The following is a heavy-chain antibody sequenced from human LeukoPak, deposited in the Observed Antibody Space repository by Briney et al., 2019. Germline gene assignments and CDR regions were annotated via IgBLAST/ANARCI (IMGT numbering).Heavy chain of an antibody. D-gene: IGHD3-9*01. CDR3: ATDQRYAFDY. V-gene: IGHV3-48*02. J-gene: IGHJ4*02. Sequence: GGSLRLSCATSGFSFTDHPMNWVRQAPGKGLEWISNIRTTAEGAKYAYYADSVQGRVTISRDDGKNTLYLHMNSLRDDDSVVYYCATDQRYAFDYWGQGILVTVSS. CDR1: GFSFTDHP. CDR2: IRTTAEGAKYA.